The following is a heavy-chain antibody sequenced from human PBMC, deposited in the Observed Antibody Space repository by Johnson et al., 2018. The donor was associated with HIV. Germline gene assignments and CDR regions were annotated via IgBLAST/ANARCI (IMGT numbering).Heavy chain of an antibody. D-gene: IGHD3-16*01. CDR2: IGTAGDT. V-gene: IGHV3-13*01. J-gene: IGHJ3*02. CDR3: ARSGGDRRGDACDI. Sequence: VQLVESGGGVVQPGGSLRLSCAASGFTFSSYDMHWVRQATGKGLEWVSAIGTAGDTYYPGSVKGRFTISRENAKNSLSLPMNSRRAGDTAVYYCARSGGDRRGDACDIGGEGTIVTVSS. CDR1: GFTFSSYD.